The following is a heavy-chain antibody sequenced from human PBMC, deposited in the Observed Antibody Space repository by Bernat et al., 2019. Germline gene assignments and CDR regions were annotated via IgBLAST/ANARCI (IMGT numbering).Heavy chain of an antibody. CDR2: INAGNGNT. Sequence: QVQLVQSGAEVKKPGASVKVSCKASGYTFTSYAMHWVRQAPGQRLEWMGWINAGNGNTKYSQKFQGRVTITRDTSASTAYMELSSLRSEDTAVYYCARARTFVNYYGSGSYNRGYYYYGMDVRGQGTTVTVSS. J-gene: IGHJ6*02. D-gene: IGHD3-10*01. V-gene: IGHV1-3*01. CDR3: ARARTFVNYYGSGSYNRGYYYYGMDV. CDR1: GYTFTSYA.